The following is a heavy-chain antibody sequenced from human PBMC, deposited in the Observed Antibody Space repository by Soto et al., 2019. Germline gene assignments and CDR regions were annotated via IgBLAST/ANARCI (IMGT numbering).Heavy chain of an antibody. Sequence: QVQLVQSGAEVKKPGASVKVSCKASGYTFTGYYMHWVRQAPGQGLEWMGWINPNSGGTNYAQKFQGWVTMTRDTSISTAYVELSRLRSDDSAVYYCARGGVLYCSGGSCYSWFDPWGQGALVTVSS. J-gene: IGHJ5*02. CDR2: INPNSGGT. D-gene: IGHD2-15*01. CDR3: ARGGVLYCSGGSCYSWFDP. V-gene: IGHV1-2*04. CDR1: GYTFTGYY.